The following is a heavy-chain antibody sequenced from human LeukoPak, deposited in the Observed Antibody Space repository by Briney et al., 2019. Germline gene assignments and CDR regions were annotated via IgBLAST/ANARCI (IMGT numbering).Heavy chain of an antibody. CDR1: GFTFSSYG. J-gene: IGHJ4*02. Sequence: AGGSLRLSCAASGFTFSSYGMHWVRQAPRKGLGWGAVISYDGSNKYYADSVKGRFTISRDNSKNTLYLQMNGLRAEDTAVYYCAKVILRYFDWGLLDYWGQGTLVTVSS. D-gene: IGHD3-9*01. CDR3: AKVILRYFDWGLLDY. V-gene: IGHV3-30*18. CDR2: ISYDGSNK.